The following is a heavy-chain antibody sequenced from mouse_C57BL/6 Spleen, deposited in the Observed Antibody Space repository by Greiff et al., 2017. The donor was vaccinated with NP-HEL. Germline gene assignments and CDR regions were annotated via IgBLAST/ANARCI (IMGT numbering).Heavy chain of an antibody. D-gene: IGHD1-1*01. CDR3: AMGYGSHWYFDV. V-gene: IGHV1-74*01. CDR1: GYTFTSYW. J-gene: IGHJ1*03. CDR2: IHPSDSDT. Sequence: QVHVKQPGAELVKPGASVKVSCKASGYTFTSYWMHWVKQRPGQGLEWIGRIHPSDSDTNYNQKFKGKATLTVDKSSSTAYMQLSSLTSEDSAVYYCAMGYGSHWYFDVWGTGTTVTVSS.